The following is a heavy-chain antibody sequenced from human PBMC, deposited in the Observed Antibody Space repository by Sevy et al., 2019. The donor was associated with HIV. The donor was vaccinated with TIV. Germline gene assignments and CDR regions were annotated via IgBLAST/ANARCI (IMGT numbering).Heavy chain of an antibody. V-gene: IGHV1-24*01. CDR1: GYTLAKFS. D-gene: IGHD3-22*01. J-gene: IGHJ4*02. Sequence: ASVKVSCKVSGYTLAKFSIHWVRQAPGKGLEWMTSSDPEDGDREDGKTIYAQKFLGRVTMTEDTSTDTAYMELSSLRSDDTAVYYCATTKVYYDSSGYPFDYWGQGTLVTVSS. CDR3: ATTKVYYDSSGYPFDY. CDR2: SDPEDGDREDGKT.